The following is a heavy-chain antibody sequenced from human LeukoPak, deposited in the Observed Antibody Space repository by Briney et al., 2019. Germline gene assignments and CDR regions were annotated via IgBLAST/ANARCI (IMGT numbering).Heavy chain of an antibody. CDR1: GFSFTSYA. D-gene: IGHD3-10*01. J-gene: IGHJ4*02. V-gene: IGHV3-23*01. CDR3: AKDKFGSGSGSYYNVYFDS. CDR2: VSGGDGST. Sequence: AGGSLRLSCAASGFSFTSYAMSWVRQAPGKGPEWVSAVSGGDGSTYYADSVKGRFTISRDNSKNTVNLQMNNLRAEDTAIYYCAKDKFGSGSGSYYNVYFDSWGQGILSPSPQ.